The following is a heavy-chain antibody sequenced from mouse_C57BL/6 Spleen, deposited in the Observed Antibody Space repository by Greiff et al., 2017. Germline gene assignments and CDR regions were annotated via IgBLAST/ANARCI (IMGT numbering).Heavy chain of an antibody. CDR2: ISDGGSYT. Sequence: EVKLVESGGGLVKPGGSLKLSCAASGFTFSSYAMSWVRQTPEKRLEWVATISDGGSYTYYPDNVKGRFTISRDNAKNNLYLQMSHLKSEDTAMYYCARVHYYYGSSYWYFDVWGTGTTGTVSS. CDR3: ARVHYYYGSSYWYFDV. CDR1: GFTFSSYA. V-gene: IGHV5-4*03. D-gene: IGHD1-1*01. J-gene: IGHJ1*03.